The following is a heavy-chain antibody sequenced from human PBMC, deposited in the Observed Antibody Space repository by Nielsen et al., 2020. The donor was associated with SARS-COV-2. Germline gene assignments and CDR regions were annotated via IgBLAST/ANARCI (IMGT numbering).Heavy chain of an antibody. CDR2: ISWNSGSI. J-gene: IGHJ4*02. Sequence: GGSLRRSCAAAGFTFDDYAMHWVRQAPGKGLEWVSGISWNSGSIGYADSVKGRFTISRDNAKNSLYLQMNSLRAEDTALYYCAKAPNPLAAAGYYYFDYWGQGTLVTVSS. CDR1: GFTFDDYA. CDR3: AKAPNPLAAAGYYYFDY. V-gene: IGHV3-9*01. D-gene: IGHD6-13*01.